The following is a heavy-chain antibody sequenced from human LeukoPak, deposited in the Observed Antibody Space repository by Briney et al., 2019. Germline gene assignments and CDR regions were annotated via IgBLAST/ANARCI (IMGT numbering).Heavy chain of an antibody. V-gene: IGHV1-46*01. CDR3: ARDVDTDNFDY. J-gene: IGHJ4*02. CDR2: INPSGGST. Sequence: ASVKVSCKASGYAFTNYYIHWVRQAPGQGLECMGIINPSGGSTSYAQKFQGRVTMTRDMSTSTVYMELSSLRSEDTAVYYCARDVDTDNFDYWGQGTLVTVSS. D-gene: IGHD5-18*01. CDR1: GYAFTNYY.